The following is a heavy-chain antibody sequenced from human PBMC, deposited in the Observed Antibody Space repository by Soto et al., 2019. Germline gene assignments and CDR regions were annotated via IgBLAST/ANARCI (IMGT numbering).Heavy chain of an antibody. J-gene: IGHJ3*02. CDR1: GYTFTSYD. Sequence: GXSVKVSCKASGYTFTSYDINWVRQATGQGLEWMGWMNPNSGNTGYAQKFQGRVTMTRNTSISTAYMELSSLRSEDTAVYYCASIAVAGTSGAFDIWGQGTMVTVS. CDR3: ASIAVAGTSGAFDI. D-gene: IGHD6-19*01. CDR2: MNPNSGNT. V-gene: IGHV1-8*01.